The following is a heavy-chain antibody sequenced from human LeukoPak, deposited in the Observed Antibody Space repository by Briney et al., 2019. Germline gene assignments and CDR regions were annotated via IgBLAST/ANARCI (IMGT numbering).Heavy chain of an antibody. J-gene: IGHJ4*02. CDR3: AKALGDYVWGSYGY. V-gene: IGHV3-23*01. D-gene: IGHD3-16*01. CDR1: GFTFSSSA. CDR2: ISGSGGST. Sequence: GGSLRLSCAASGFTFSSSAMSWVRQAPGKGLEWVSAISGSGGSTYYADSVKGRFTISRDNSKNTLYLQMNSLRAEDTAVYYCAKALGDYVWGSYGYWGQGTLVTVSS.